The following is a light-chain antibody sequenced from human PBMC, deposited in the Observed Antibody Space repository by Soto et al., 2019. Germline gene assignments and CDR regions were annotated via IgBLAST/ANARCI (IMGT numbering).Light chain of an antibody. V-gene: IGKV1-9*01. J-gene: IGKJ2*02. CDR1: QAILNY. Sequence: DTQLTQSPIFLSASVGDRVTISCRASQAILNYLAWYQQKPGKAPNLLIFGASTLQSGVPSKFSGSGSGTEFTLTISGLQPEGFATYYCQQLNSHPRTFGQGTEVDIK. CDR2: GAS. CDR3: QQLNSHPRT.